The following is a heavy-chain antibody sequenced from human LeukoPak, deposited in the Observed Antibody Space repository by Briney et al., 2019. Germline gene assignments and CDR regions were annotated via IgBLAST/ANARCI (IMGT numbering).Heavy chain of an antibody. CDR2: INHGGST. Sequence: PSETLSLTCAVYGGSLSGYYGSWIRQSPGKGLEWIGEINHGGSTNYNPSLKSRVTMSVDTSKNHFSLKLSSVTAADTAVYFCAREGRMSMGIEYWGQGTLVTVSS. CDR3: AREGRMSMGIEY. D-gene: IGHD4/OR15-4a*01. V-gene: IGHV4-34*01. J-gene: IGHJ4*02. CDR1: GGSLSGYY.